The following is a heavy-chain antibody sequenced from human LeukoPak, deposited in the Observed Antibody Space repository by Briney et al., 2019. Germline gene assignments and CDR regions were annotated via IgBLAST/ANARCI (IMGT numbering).Heavy chain of an antibody. J-gene: IGHJ4*02. Sequence: SVNVSCTASGGTFSSYAISWARQPPGQGLEWMGGIIPIFGTANYAQKFQGRVTITADKSTSTAYMELSSLRSEDTAVYYCAFDVSGSYRYARLGYWGQGTLVTVSS. CDR2: IIPIFGTA. CDR1: GGTFSSYA. CDR3: AFDVSGSYRYARLGY. D-gene: IGHD3-16*02. V-gene: IGHV1-69*06.